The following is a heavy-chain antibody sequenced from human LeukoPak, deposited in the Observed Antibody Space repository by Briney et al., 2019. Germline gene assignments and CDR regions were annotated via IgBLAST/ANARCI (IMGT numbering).Heavy chain of an antibody. CDR3: ARAEGPRYFDFWSGHQDAFDI. V-gene: IGHV1-18*01. D-gene: IGHD3-3*01. J-gene: IGHJ3*02. Sequence: GASVKVSCKASGYTFTSYGISWVRQAPGQGLEWMGWINAYNGNTNYAQKRQGRVTMTTDTSTSTAYMELRSLRSDDTAVYYCARAEGPRYFDFWSGHQDAFDIWGQGTMVTVSS. CDR1: GYTFTSYG. CDR2: INAYNGNT.